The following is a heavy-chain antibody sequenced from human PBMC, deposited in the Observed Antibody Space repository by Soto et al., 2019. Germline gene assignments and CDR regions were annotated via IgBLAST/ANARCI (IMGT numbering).Heavy chain of an antibody. J-gene: IGHJ4*02. CDR2: IYYSGST. CDR1: GGSISSSSYY. Sequence: QLQLQESGPGLVKPSETLSLTCTVSGGSISSSSYYWGWIRQPPGKGLGWIGIIYYSGSTYYNPSLKSRVTISVDTSKNQFSLMLSSVTATDTAVYYCARHGRLLSPFGYWGQGTLVTVSS. V-gene: IGHV4-39*01. CDR3: ARHGRLLSPFGY. D-gene: IGHD3-3*01.